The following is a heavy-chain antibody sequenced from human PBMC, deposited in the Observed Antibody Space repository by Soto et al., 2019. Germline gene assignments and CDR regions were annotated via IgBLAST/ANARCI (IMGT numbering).Heavy chain of an antibody. J-gene: IGHJ5*02. CDR1: GYSFTSYW. Sequence: HGESLKISCKGSGYSFTSYWISWVRQMPGKGLEWMGRIDPSDSYTNYSPSLQGHVTISADKSISTAYLQWSSLKASDTAMYYCARLPPPWAAAGTNWFDPWGQGTLVTVSS. CDR3: ARLPPPWAAAGTNWFDP. D-gene: IGHD6-13*01. CDR2: IDPSDSYT. V-gene: IGHV5-10-1*01.